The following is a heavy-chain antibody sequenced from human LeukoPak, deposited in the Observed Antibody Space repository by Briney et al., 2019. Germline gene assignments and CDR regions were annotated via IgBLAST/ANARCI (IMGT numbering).Heavy chain of an antibody. CDR3: AREDVDIGMVTNNYYYGMDV. D-gene: IGHD5-18*01. CDR1: GFTFSSYA. Sequence: GGSLRLSCAASGFTFSSYAMTWVRQAPGKGLEWVANIKPDGSEKYYVGSVKGRFTISRDNAKNSLYLQMNSLRAEDTAVYYCAREDVDIGMVTNNYYYGMDVWGQGTTVTVSS. CDR2: IKPDGSEK. J-gene: IGHJ6*02. V-gene: IGHV3-7*01.